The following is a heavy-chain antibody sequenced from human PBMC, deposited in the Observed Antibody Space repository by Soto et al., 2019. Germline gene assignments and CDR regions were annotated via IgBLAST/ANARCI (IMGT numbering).Heavy chain of an antibody. CDR2: INHSGST. J-gene: IGHJ6*02. Sequence: SETLSLTCAVYGGSFSCYYWSWIRQPPGKGLEWIGEINHSGSTNYNPSLKSRVTISVDTSKNQFSLKLSSVTAADTAVYYCARETAYKWNYVPNYYYYGMDVWGQGTTVTVSS. V-gene: IGHV4-34*01. CDR3: ARETAYKWNYVPNYYYYGMDV. D-gene: IGHD1-7*01. CDR1: GGSFSCYY.